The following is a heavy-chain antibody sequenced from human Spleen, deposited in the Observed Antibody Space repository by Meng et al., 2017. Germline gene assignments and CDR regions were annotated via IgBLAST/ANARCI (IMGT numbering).Heavy chain of an antibody. Sequence: GESLKISCTASDFTFSGSDVHWVRQASGKGLEWVGRIRSKRDTYATAYAASVKGRFTISRDDSKNTAYLQMNSLETEDTAVYYCARDPPYDSSGYGDYFDYWGQGTLVTVSS. CDR2: IRSKRDTYAT. D-gene: IGHD3-22*01. J-gene: IGHJ4*02. CDR1: DFTFSGSD. V-gene: IGHV3-73*01. CDR3: ARDPPYDSSGYGDYFDY.